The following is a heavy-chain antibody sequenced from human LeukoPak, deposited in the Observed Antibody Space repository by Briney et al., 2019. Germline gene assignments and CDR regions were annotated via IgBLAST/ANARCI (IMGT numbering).Heavy chain of an antibody. D-gene: IGHD3-10*01. CDR1: GDSISIYY. Sequence: SETLSLTCTVSGDSISIYYWSWIRQPAGKGLEWIGRIYMSGSTNYNPSLKSRVTMSVDTSKKQFSLKLSSVTAADTAVYYCARDFFHYASGSYRSMVMDVWGRGTTVTVSS. CDR3: ARDFFHYASGSYRSMVMDV. V-gene: IGHV4-4*07. J-gene: IGHJ6*03. CDR2: IYMSGST.